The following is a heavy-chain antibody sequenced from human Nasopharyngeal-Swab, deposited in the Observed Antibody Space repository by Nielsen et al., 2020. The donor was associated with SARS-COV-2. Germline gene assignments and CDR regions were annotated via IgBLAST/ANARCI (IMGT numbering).Heavy chain of an antibody. CDR3: ARESSGWTASFDY. CDR2: IWYDGSNK. V-gene: IGHV3-33*01. Sequence: GESLKISCAASGFDFNNYGMHWVRQAPGKGLEWVAVIWYDGSNKYYADSVKGRFTISRDNSKNTLYLQMNSLRAEDTAVYYCARESSGWTASFDYWGQGTLVTVSS. J-gene: IGHJ4*02. CDR1: GFDFNNYG. D-gene: IGHD6-19*01.